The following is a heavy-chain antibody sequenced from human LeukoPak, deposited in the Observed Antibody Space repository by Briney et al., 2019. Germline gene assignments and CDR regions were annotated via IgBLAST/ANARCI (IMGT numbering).Heavy chain of an antibody. CDR3: ARSAPSVTSYYFDS. V-gene: IGHV4-4*07. D-gene: IGHD4-17*01. CDR2: FYTIGST. CDR1: GDSISRYY. J-gene: IGHJ4*02. Sequence: SETLSLTCTVSGDSISRYYWSWIRQPAGKGLEWIGRFYTIGSTNYNPSLKSRVTMSLDTSKNQFSLTLNSVTAAVTAVYYCARSAPSVTSYYFDSWGQGTLVTVSS.